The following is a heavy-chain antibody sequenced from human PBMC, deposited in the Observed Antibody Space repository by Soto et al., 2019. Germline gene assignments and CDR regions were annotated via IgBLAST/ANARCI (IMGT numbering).Heavy chain of an antibody. V-gene: IGHV5-10-1*01. CDR3: ARLGTISPLDY. J-gene: IGHJ4*02. CDR1: GYDFNKHW. Sequence: GESLKISCKGSGYDFNKHWITWVRQVPGKGLEWMGRIHPSDSLTNDSPSFQGHVTISADKSTSTASLQWNSPKASDTAIYYCARLGTISPLDYWGQGTLVTVSS. D-gene: IGHD7-27*01. CDR2: IHPSDSLT.